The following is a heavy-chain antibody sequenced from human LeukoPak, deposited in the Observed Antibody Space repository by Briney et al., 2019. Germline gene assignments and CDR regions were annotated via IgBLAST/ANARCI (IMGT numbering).Heavy chain of an antibody. CDR2: INTDGSST. J-gene: IGHJ4*02. V-gene: IGHV3-74*01. CDR1: RFTLSSYW. Sequence: GGSLRLSCAASRFTLSSYWMHWVRQAPGKGLVWVSRINTDGSSTNYADSVKGRFTISRDNAMNTLYLQMNNLRAEDTAVYYCARDGETRAIVATIEYWGQGTLVTVSS. D-gene: IGHD5-12*01. CDR3: ARDGETRAIVATIEY.